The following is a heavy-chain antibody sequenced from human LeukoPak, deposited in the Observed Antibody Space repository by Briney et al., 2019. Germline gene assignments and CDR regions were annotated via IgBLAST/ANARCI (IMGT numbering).Heavy chain of an antibody. V-gene: IGHV4-59*08. Sequence: SETLSLTCTVSGGSISSYYWSWIRQPPGKGLEWIGYIYFSGNTNYNPSLKSRVTISVDTSKNQFSLKLSSVTAADTAVYSCARMVRGRGYYYYYMDVWGKGTTVTVSS. D-gene: IGHD3-10*01. J-gene: IGHJ6*03. CDR1: GGSISSYY. CDR2: IYFSGNT. CDR3: ARMVRGRGYYYYYMDV.